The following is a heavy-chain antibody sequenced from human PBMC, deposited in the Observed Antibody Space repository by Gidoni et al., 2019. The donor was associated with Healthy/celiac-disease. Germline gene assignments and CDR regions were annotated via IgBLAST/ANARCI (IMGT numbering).Heavy chain of an antibody. CDR2: IIPIFGTA. CDR1: GGTFSSYA. D-gene: IGHD3-9*01. Sequence: QVQLVQSGDEVTTPGSSVKVSCKASGGTFSSYAISWVRQAPGQGLEWMGGIIPIFGTANYAQKFQGRVTITADESTSTAYMELSSLRSEDTAVYYCASRPNVLRYFYWFFDPWGQGTLVTVSS. J-gene: IGHJ5*02. CDR3: ASRPNVLRYFYWFFDP. V-gene: IGHV1-69*01.